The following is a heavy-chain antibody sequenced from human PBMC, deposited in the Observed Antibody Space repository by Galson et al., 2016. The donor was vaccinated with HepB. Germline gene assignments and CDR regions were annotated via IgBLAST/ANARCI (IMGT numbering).Heavy chain of an antibody. J-gene: IGHJ6*02. V-gene: IGHV3-7*03. CDR1: GFTFSTYW. Sequence: SLRLSCAASGFTFSTYWMSWVRQAPGKGLEWVANIKQDGSEKYYVDSVKGRFTISRDNAKNSPYLQMNSLRAEDTAVYYCARDGWPKNYYYYGMDVWGQGTTVTVSS. CDR3: ARDGWPKNYYYYGMDV. CDR2: IKQDGSEK. D-gene: IGHD5-24*01.